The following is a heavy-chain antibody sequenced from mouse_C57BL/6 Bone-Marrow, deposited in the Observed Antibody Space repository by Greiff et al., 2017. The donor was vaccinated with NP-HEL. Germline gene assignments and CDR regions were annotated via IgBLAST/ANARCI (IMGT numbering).Heavy chain of an antibody. CDR2: INPNNGGT. V-gene: IGHV1-26*01. Sequence: LMEPGASVKISCKASGYTFTDYYMNWVKQSHGKSLEWIGAINPNNGGTSYNQKFKGKATLTVDKSSSTAYMELRSLTSEDSAVYYCARKEENWGQGTTLTVSS. CDR1: GYTFTDYY. CDR3: ARKEEN. J-gene: IGHJ2*01.